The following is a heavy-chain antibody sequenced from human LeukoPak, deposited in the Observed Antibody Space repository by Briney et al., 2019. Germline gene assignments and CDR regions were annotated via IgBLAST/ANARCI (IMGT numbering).Heavy chain of an antibody. J-gene: IGHJ6*02. D-gene: IGHD4-17*01. V-gene: IGHV3-33*01. CDR2: IWYDGSNK. CDR1: GFTFSSYG. Sequence: PGRSLRLSCAASGFTFSSYGMHWVRQAPGKGLEWVAVIWYDGSNKYYADSVKGRFTVSRDNSKSTLYLQMNSLRAEDTAVYYCAGSPVTTYPYYYYYGMDVWGQGTTVTVSS. CDR3: AGSPVTTYPYYYYYGMDV.